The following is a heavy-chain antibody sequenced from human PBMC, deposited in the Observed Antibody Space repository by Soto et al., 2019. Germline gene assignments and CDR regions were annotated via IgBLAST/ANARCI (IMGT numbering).Heavy chain of an antibody. J-gene: IGHJ4*02. CDR1: GFTFTRYS. CDR3: ARESEDLTSNFDY. CDR2: ISSTTNYI. V-gene: IGHV3-21*06. Sequence: EVQLLESGGGLVQPGGSLGLSCVASGFTFTRYSMNWDRQAPGKGLEWVSSISSTTNYIYYGDSMKGRFTISRDNAKNSLYLEMNSLRAEDTAVYYCARESEDLTSNFDYWGQGTLVTVSS.